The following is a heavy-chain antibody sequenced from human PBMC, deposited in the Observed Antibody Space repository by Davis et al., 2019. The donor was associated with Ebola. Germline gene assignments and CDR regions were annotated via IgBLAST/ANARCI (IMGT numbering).Heavy chain of an antibody. CDR1: GLSASTHY. D-gene: IGHD2-8*01. V-gene: IGHV3-53*04. J-gene: IGHJ4*02. CDR3: ARGAWSIWDY. CDR2: LYPDERT. Sequence: GSLKISCVVSGLSASTHYMGWVRQAPGKVLEWVSLLYPDERTFYADSVKGRFTISRHSSNNTLYLQMNILRPDDTATYYCARGAWSIWDYWGRGTPVTVSS.